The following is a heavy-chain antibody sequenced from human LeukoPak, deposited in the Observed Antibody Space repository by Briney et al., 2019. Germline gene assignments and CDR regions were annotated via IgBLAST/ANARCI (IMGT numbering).Heavy chain of an antibody. V-gene: IGHV1-46*01. CDR2: INPSGGST. J-gene: IGHJ4*02. Sequence: ASVKVSCKASGYTFTSYYMHWVRQAPGQGLEWMGIINPSGGSTSYAQKFQGRVTMTEDTSTDTAYMELSSLRSEDTAVYYCATDYGSGSYKYWGQGTLVTVSS. D-gene: IGHD3-10*01. CDR3: ATDYGSGSYKY. CDR1: GYTFTSYY.